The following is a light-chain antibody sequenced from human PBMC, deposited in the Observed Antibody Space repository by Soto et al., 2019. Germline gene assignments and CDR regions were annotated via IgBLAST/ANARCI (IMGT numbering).Light chain of an antibody. V-gene: IGKV1-5*03. J-gene: IGKJ1*01. CDR2: KAS. CDR1: QTISSS. CDR3: QQYSSFWT. Sequence: DIQMTQSPSTLSASVGDRVTITCRASQTISSSLAWYQQKPGKAPNLLIYKASSLESGVPSRFSGSGSGTEFTLTISSVQPDDFAPYSCQQYSSFWTFGQGTKVEIK.